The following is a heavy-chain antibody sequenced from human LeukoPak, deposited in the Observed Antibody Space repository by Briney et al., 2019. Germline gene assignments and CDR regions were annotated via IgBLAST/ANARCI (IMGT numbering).Heavy chain of an antibody. CDR2: IYTSGST. Sequence: SETLSLTCTVSGGSISSSSYYWSWIRQPAGKGLEWIGRIYTSGSTNYNPSLKSRVTISVDTSKSQFSLKLSSVTAADTAVYYCARTLHSGWYLGRSSDIWGQGTMVTVSS. J-gene: IGHJ3*02. CDR3: ARTLHSGWYLGRSSDI. V-gene: IGHV4-61*02. CDR1: GGSISSSSYY. D-gene: IGHD6-19*01.